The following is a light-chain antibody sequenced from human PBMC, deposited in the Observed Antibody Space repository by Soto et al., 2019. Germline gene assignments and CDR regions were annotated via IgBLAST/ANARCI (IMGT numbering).Light chain of an antibody. CDR3: VAWDDSLNGYV. CDR2: LND. Sequence: QSVLTQPPSASETPGQRVTISCSGSSSNVGINTVNWYQQLPGTAPKLLIYLNDQRTSGVPDRFSGSKSGTSASLAISGLQSHDEADYYCVAWDDSLNGYVFGTGTKVTVL. V-gene: IGLV1-44*01. CDR1: SSNVGINT. J-gene: IGLJ1*01.